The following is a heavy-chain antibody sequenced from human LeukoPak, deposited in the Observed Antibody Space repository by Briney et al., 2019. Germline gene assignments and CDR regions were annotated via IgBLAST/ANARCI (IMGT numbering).Heavy chain of an antibody. D-gene: IGHD2-2*01. V-gene: IGHV4-39*01. J-gene: IGHJ6*03. CDR3: ARPSVVPAATSYYYYYYMDV. CDR2: IYYSGST. Sequence: PSETLSLTCTVSGGSISSSSYYWGWIRQPPGKGLEWIGSIYYSGSTYYNPSLKSRVTISVDTSKNQFSLKLSSVTAADTAVYYCARPSVVPAATSYYYYYYMDVWGKGTTVTISS. CDR1: GGSISSSSYY.